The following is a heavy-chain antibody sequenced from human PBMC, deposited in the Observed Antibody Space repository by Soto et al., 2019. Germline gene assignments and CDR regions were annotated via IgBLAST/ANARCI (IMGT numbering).Heavy chain of an antibody. V-gene: IGHV3-23*01. J-gene: IGHJ4*02. CDR2: ISGSGGST. Sequence: GSLRFSCAASVFTVSSYAMSWVRQAPGKGLEWVSAISGSGGSTYYADSVKGRFTISRDNSKNTLYLQMNSLRAEDTAVYYCAKSFHGGNDHWGQGTLVTVSS. CDR1: VFTVSSYA. CDR3: AKSFHGGNDH. D-gene: IGHD2-15*01.